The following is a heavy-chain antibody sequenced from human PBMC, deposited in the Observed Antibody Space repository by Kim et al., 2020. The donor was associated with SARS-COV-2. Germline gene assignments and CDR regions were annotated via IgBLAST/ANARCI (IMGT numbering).Heavy chain of an antibody. CDR2: ISYDGSNK. J-gene: IGHJ4*02. CDR3: ARAGVIGVTGLGY. V-gene: IGHV3-30*04. CDR1: GFTFSSYA. D-gene: IGHD3-9*01. Sequence: GGSLRLSCAASGFTFSSYAMHWVRQAPGKGLEWVAVISYDGSNKYYADSVKGRFTISRDNSKNTLYLQMNSLRAEDTAVYYCARAGVIGVTGLGYWGQGTLVTVSS.